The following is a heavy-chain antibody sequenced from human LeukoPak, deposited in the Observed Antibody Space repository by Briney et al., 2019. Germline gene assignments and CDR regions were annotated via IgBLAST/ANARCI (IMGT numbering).Heavy chain of an antibody. D-gene: IGHD1-1*01. CDR3: AILTTGTTKPKHFDY. J-gene: IGHJ4*02. CDR1: GGTFSSYA. V-gene: IGHV1-69*13. Sequence: ASVKVSCTASGGTFSSYAISWVRQAPGQGLEWMGGIIPIFGTANYAQKFQGRVTITADESTSTAYMELSSLRSEDTAVYYCAILTTGTTKPKHFDYWGQGTLVTVSS. CDR2: IIPIFGTA.